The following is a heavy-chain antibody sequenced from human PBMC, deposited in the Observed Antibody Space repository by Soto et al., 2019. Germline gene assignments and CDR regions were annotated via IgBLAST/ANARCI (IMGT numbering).Heavy chain of an antibody. D-gene: IGHD3-3*01. CDR2: FDPEDGET. Sequence: ASVKVSCKVSGYTLTELSMHWVRQAPGKGLEWMGGFDPEDGETIYAQKFQGRVTMTEDTSTDTAFMELSSLRSEDTAVYYCATAPLPFLEWLFYFQHWGQGTLVTVSS. V-gene: IGHV1-24*01. CDR1: GYTLTELS. CDR3: ATAPLPFLEWLFYFQH. J-gene: IGHJ1*01.